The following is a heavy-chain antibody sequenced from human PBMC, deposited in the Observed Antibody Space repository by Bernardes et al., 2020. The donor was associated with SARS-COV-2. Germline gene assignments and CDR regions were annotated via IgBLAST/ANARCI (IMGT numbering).Heavy chain of an antibody. D-gene: IGHD2-21*02. CDR3: AGSSFGIDCYIGGLRSWDYGMDV. CDR2: IYSSGST. CDR1: VSSISSSNYY. Sequence: SETLSLTCTVSVSSISSSNYYWGWIRQPPGKGLEWIGSIYSSGSTYYNPSLQSPITESVDTSKNQFSLRLSSVTAADTAVYYCAGSSFGIDCYIGGLRSWDYGMDVWGQGTTVTVSS. V-gene: IGHV4-39*01. J-gene: IGHJ6*02.